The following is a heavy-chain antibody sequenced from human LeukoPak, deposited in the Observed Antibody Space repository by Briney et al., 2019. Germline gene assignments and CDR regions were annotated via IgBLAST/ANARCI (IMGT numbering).Heavy chain of an antibody. V-gene: IGHV3-11*01. CDR2: ISGSGSTI. Sequence: PGGSLRLSCAASGFTFSDYDMNWIRQPPGKGLEWVSSISGSGSTIYYADSVKGRFTISRDNAENSLSLLMNSLRAEDTAVYYCAPWDPLPLYFDYWAREPLATVS. CDR1: GFTFSDYD. CDR3: APWDPLPLYFDY. J-gene: IGHJ4*02. D-gene: IGHD1-26*01.